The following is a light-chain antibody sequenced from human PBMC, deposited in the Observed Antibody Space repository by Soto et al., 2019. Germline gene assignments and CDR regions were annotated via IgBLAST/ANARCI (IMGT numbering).Light chain of an antibody. Sequence: DIPMTQSPSSLSASVGDRVTITCQASQDISSFLNWYQQKPGKAPKLLIYDASNLETGVPSRFSGSGYGTDFRFTISSLQPEDIATYYCQQYANFPLTFGGGTKVEIE. J-gene: IGKJ4*01. V-gene: IGKV1-33*01. CDR1: QDISSF. CDR2: DAS. CDR3: QQYANFPLT.